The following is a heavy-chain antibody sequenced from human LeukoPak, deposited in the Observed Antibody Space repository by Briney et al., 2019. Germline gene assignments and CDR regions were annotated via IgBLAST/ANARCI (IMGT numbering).Heavy chain of an antibody. CDR2: IYYTGST. J-gene: IGHJ6*02. Sequence: SETLSLTCTFSGGSISDYYWSWIRQPPGKGLEWIGYIYYTGSTNYNPSLKSRVTMSIDTSKNQFSLNLASVTAADTAVYYCAGRSNYFYAMDVWAKGPRSPSP. CDR1: GGSISDYY. V-gene: IGHV4-59*01. CDR3: AGRSNYFYAMDV.